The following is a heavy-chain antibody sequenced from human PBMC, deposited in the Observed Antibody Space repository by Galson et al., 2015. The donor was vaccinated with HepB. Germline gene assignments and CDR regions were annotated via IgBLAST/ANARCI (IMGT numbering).Heavy chain of an antibody. CDR1: GGTFSSYA. V-gene: IGHV1-69*01. Sequence: CKASGGTFSSYAISWVRQAPGQGLEWMGGIIPIFGTANYAQKFQGRVTITADESTSTAYMELSSLRSEDTAVYYCARSAKVYSSARWFDPWGQGTLVTVSS. CDR2: IIPIFGTA. J-gene: IGHJ5*02. CDR3: ARSAKVYSSARWFDP. D-gene: IGHD6-19*01.